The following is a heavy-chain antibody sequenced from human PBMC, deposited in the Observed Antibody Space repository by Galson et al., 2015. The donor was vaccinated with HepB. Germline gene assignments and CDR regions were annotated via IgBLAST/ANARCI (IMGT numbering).Heavy chain of an antibody. D-gene: IGHD3-3*01. Sequence: SVKVSCKASGGTFSSYAISWVRQAPGQGLEWMGGIIPIFGTANYAQSFQGRVTISADESTSTAYMELNSLRSEDTAMYYCARASHVGFWSGKHTDGVGMDVWGQGTTVTVSS. CDR2: IIPIFGTA. J-gene: IGHJ6*02. CDR1: GGTFSSYA. V-gene: IGHV1-69*13. CDR3: ARASHVGFWSGKHTDGVGMDV.